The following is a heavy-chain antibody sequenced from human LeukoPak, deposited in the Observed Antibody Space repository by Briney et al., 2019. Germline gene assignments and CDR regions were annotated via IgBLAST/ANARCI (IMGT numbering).Heavy chain of an antibody. CDR3: ARVGRGLYSMDV. D-gene: IGHD3-10*01. CDR2: IINSGGTI. J-gene: IGHJ6*02. V-gene: IGHV3-48*02. Sequence: GGSLRLSCAASGFTLSIHGMNWVRQTPGKGLEWVSYIINSGGTIYYADSVQGRFTISRDNAKNSLYLQMNSLRDEDTAVYYCARVGRGLYSMDVWGQGTTVTVSS. CDR1: GFTLSIHG.